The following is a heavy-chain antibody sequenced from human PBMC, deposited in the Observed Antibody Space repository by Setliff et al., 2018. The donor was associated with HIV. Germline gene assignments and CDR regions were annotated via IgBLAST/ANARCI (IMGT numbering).Heavy chain of an antibody. CDR1: GGSISSSTYY. V-gene: IGHV4-39*01. CDR3: ARRGRDGVLIVFATGFDP. D-gene: IGHD2-8*01. J-gene: IGHJ5*02. Sequence: SETLSLTCSVSGGSISSSTYYWGWIRQPPGKGLEWIGDIFYTGNTYYNPYLKSRVAISVDTSEIQFSLKLNSVTAADTAVYYCARRGRDGVLIVFATGFDPWGQGTLVTVSS. CDR2: IFYTGNT.